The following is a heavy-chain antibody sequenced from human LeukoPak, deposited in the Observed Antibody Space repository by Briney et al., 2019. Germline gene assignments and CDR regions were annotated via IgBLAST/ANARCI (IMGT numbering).Heavy chain of an antibody. Sequence: PGGSLRLSCAASGFTFSSYAMHWVRQAPGKGLEWVAVISYDGSNKYYADSVKGRFTISRDNSKNTLYLQMNSLRAEDTAVYYCAREYYYDSSLAYDIWGQGTMVTVSS. D-gene: IGHD3-22*01. CDR3: AREYYYDSSLAYDI. J-gene: IGHJ3*02. CDR2: ISYDGSNK. CDR1: GFTFSSYA. V-gene: IGHV3-30-3*01.